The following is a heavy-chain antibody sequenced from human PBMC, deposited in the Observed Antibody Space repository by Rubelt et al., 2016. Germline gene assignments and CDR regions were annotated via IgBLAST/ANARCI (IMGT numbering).Heavy chain of an antibody. CDR1: GYNFAKSW. J-gene: IGHJ4*02. CDR2: LYPGDSDT. Sequence: EVQLVQSGAEVKKPGESLKISCQGSGYNFAKSWIGWVRQMSGKGLEWMGILYPGDSDTRYNPSFLGQVTISADKSISNAYLQWSSLKASDTAMYYCARLPQNTYYFDYWGQGALVMVSS. CDR3: ARLPQNTYYFDY. V-gene: IGHV5-51*03.